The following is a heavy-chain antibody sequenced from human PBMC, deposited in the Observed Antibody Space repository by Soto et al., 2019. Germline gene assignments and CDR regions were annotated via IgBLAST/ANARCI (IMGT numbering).Heavy chain of an antibody. CDR2: ISGSGGST. D-gene: IGHD5-18*01. CDR1: GFTFSSYA. J-gene: IGHJ4*02. V-gene: IGHV3-23*01. CDR3: AKDASHSWIQLHIFDY. Sequence: GGSLRLSCAASGFTFSSYAMSWVRQAPGNGLEWVSAISGSGGSTYYADSVKGRFTISRDNSKNTLYLQMNSLRAEDTAVYYCAKDASHSWIQLHIFDYWGQGTLVTVSS.